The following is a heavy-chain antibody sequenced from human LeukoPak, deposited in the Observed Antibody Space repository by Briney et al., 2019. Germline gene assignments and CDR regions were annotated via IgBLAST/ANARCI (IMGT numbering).Heavy chain of an antibody. Sequence: GGSLRLSCAASGSTFSSYSMNWVRQAPGKGLEWVSSISSSSSYIYYADSVKGRFTISRDNAKNSLYLQMNSLRAEDTAVYYCARTMYSSGWIRAFDIWGQGTMVTVSS. J-gene: IGHJ3*02. CDR3: ARTMYSSGWIRAFDI. D-gene: IGHD6-19*01. CDR1: GSTFSSYS. CDR2: ISSSSSYI. V-gene: IGHV3-21*01.